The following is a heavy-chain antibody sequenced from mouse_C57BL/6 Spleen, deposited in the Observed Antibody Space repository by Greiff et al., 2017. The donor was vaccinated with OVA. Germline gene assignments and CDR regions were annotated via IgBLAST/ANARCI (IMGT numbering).Heavy chain of an antibody. J-gene: IGHJ1*03. CDR1: GYAFSSSW. D-gene: IGHD2-1*01. Sequence: VQLQQSGPELVKPGASVKISCKASGYAFSSSWMNWVKQRTGKGLEWIGRIYPGDGDTKYNGKFKGKATLTADKSSSTAYMQRRSLTSEDSAVYFCARDGNYEKYFDVWGTGTTVTVSS. CDR3: ARDGNYEKYFDV. CDR2: IYPGDGDT. V-gene: IGHV1-82*01.